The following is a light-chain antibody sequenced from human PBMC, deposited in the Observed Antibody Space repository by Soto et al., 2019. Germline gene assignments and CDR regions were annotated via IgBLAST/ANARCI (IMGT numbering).Light chain of an antibody. CDR2: RAS. J-gene: IGKJ4*01. CDR3: QQYNKWPLT. CDR1: QSLSSN. Sequence: DILMTQSPATLSVSPGERAALSCRASQSLSSNLAWYQQKPGQAPRLLIYRASTRVTGIPARFSGSGSGTEFTLTISSLQSEDFAVYYCQQYNKWPLTFGGGTKVEMK. V-gene: IGKV3-15*01.